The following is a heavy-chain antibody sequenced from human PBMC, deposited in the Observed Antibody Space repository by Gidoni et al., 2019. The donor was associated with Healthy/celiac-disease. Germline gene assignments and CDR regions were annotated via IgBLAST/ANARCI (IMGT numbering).Heavy chain of an antibody. CDR3: AGALDYYYYYMDV. Sequence: QVQLQQWGAGLLKPSETLSLTCAVYGGSFSGYYWIWILQPPGKGLEWIVEINHSGSTNCNPSLKSRVTISVDTTKNQCSLKLSSVTAADTAVYYCAGALDYYYYYMDVWGKGTTVTVSS. CDR1: GGSFSGYY. CDR2: INHSGST. J-gene: IGHJ6*03. V-gene: IGHV4-34*01.